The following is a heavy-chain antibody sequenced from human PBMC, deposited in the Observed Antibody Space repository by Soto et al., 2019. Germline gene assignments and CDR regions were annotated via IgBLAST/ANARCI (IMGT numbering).Heavy chain of an antibody. CDR1: GFTLRSYG. CDR3: XKDRGFYGSGTHSTIDH. D-gene: IGHD3-10*01. CDR2: ISYDGSNE. J-gene: IGHJ4*02. V-gene: IGHV3-30*18. Sequence: GGSLRLSCEASGFTLRSYGMYWVRQAPGKGLEWVALISYDGSNEYYADSVKGRFTISGDNGKNTLSLQMNSLRAEDTAVYYCXKDRGFYGSGTHSTIDHWGQGTLVTVSS.